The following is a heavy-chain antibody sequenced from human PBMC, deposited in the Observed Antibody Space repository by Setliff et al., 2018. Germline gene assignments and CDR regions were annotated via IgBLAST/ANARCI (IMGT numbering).Heavy chain of an antibody. D-gene: IGHD5-18*01. Sequence: SWTLSLTCAVSGYSINSGYYWGWIRQSPGKGLEWIGSIYRDGNTYYNPSLRSRVTISVDTSKNQFSLNLSSVTAADTAVYYCARDGYGDDWNTFVDVYYYYMDVWGKGTTVTVSS. CDR2: IYRDGNT. CDR3: ARDGYGDDWNTFVDVYYYYMDV. V-gene: IGHV4-38-2*02. CDR1: GYSINSGYY. J-gene: IGHJ6*03.